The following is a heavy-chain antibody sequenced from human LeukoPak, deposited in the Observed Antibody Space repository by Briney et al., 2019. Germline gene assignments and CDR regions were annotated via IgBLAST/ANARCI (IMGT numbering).Heavy chain of an antibody. V-gene: IGHV3-64*01. Sequence: GGSLRLSCAASGFTFTRFTMYWVRQAPGKGLEFVSAISSNGDRTYYARSVKGRFTISRDNAKNTVDLQMGSLRPADMGVYYCARMDDYTNYYFDHRGQGTMVTVSS. CDR3: ARMDDYTNYYFDH. D-gene: IGHD4-11*01. CDR1: GFTFTRFT. J-gene: IGHJ4*02. CDR2: ISSNGDRT.